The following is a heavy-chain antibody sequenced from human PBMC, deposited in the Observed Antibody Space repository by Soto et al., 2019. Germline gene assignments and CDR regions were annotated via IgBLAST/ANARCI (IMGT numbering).Heavy chain of an antibody. D-gene: IGHD3-3*01. CDR1: GYTFTSYA. Sequence: GASVKVSCKASGYTFTSYAMHWVRQAPGQRLEWMGWINAGNGNTKYSQKFQGRVTIARDTSASTAYMELSSLRSEDTAVYYCARVSRFAALDAFDIWGQGTMVTVSS. CDR2: INAGNGNT. V-gene: IGHV1-3*01. J-gene: IGHJ3*02. CDR3: ARVSRFAALDAFDI.